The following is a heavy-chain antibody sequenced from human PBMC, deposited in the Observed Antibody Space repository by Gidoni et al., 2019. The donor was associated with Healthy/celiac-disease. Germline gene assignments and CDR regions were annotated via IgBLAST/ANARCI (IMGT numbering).Heavy chain of an antibody. CDR3: AKDSPPSQDGVVVTAIRHWYFDL. V-gene: IGHV3-23*01. Sequence: EVQLLESGGGLVQPGGSLRLSCAASGFPFSSYAMSWVREAPGKGLGWVSAISGSGGSTYYADSVKGRFTISRDNSKNTLYLQMNSLRAEDTAVYYCAKDSPPSQDGVVVTAIRHWYFDLWGRGTLVTVSS. J-gene: IGHJ2*01. CDR1: GFPFSSYA. CDR2: ISGSGGST. D-gene: IGHD2-21*02.